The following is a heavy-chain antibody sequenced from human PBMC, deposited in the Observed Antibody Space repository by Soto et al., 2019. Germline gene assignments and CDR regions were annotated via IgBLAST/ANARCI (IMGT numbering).Heavy chain of an antibody. CDR2: INSDGSST. CDR1: GFTFSSYW. CDR3: VTDGSGSYPR. J-gene: IGHJ4*02. D-gene: IGHD3-10*01. V-gene: IGHV3-74*01. Sequence: EVQLVESGGGLVQPGGSLRLSCAASGFTFSSYWMHWVRQAPGKGLVWVSRINSDGSSTSYADSVKGRFTISRDNAKNTLYLQRISLRAEDTSVYYCVTDGSGSYPRWGQGTLVTVSS.